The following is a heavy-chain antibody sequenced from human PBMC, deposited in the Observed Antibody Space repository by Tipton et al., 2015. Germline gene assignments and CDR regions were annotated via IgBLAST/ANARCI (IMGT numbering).Heavy chain of an antibody. Sequence: GSLRLSCAASGFTFSSYAMSWVRQAPGKGLEWVSAISGSGGSTHYVDSVKGRFTISRDNSKNTLYLQMNSLRAEDTAVYYCAKDLRATIAVAGSRGFDYWGQGTLVTVSS. CDR2: ISGSGGST. CDR1: GFTFSSYA. J-gene: IGHJ4*02. V-gene: IGHV3-23*01. CDR3: AKDLRATIAVAGSRGFDY. D-gene: IGHD6-19*01.